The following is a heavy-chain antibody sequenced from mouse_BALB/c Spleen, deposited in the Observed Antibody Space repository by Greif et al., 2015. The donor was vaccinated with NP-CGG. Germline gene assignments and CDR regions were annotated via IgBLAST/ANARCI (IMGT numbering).Heavy chain of an antibody. CDR3: TRDRGNYDYAMDY. Sequence: EVQLVESGGGLVKPGGSLKLSCAASGFTFSSYTMSWVRQTPEKRLEWVATISSGGSYTYYPDSVKGRFTISRDNAKNTLYLQMSSLKSEDAAMYYCTRDRGNYDYAMDYWGQGTSVTVSS. CDR2: ISSGGSYT. D-gene: IGHD2-1*01. V-gene: IGHV5-6-4*01. CDR1: GFTFSSYT. J-gene: IGHJ4*01.